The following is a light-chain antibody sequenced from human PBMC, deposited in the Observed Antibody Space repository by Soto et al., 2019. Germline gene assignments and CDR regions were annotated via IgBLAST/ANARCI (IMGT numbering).Light chain of an antibody. Sequence: DIQMTQSPSSLSASVGDRVTFSCRASQAINNHLAWYQQKPGKVPKLLIYATSTLKSGVPSRFSGSGSGTDFTLTINSLQPEDVATDFCQNYSGALWTFGQGTKVEIK. CDR1: QAINNH. CDR3: QNYSGALWT. J-gene: IGKJ1*01. V-gene: IGKV1-27*01. CDR2: ATS.